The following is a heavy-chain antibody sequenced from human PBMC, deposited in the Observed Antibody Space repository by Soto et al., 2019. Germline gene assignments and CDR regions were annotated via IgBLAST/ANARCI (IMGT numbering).Heavy chain of an antibody. Sequence: SETLSLTCTVAGGSISSYDWSWIRQPPGKGLEWIGYIYYSGSTNYNPSLKSRVTISVDTSKNQFSLKLSSVTAADTAVYYCARARWTTVTKYYFDYWGQGTLVPVSS. D-gene: IGHD4-17*01. CDR3: ARARWTTVTKYYFDY. J-gene: IGHJ4*02. CDR2: IYYSGST. CDR1: GGSISSYD. V-gene: IGHV4-59*08.